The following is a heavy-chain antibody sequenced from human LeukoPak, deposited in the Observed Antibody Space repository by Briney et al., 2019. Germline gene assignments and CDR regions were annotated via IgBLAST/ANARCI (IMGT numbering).Heavy chain of an antibody. V-gene: IGHV3-7*01. D-gene: IGHD5-18*01. CDR2: INPDGNKK. J-gene: IGHJ4*02. Sequence: GGSLRLSCAASGFIFNNYWMNWVRQAPGKGLEWVASINPDGNKKYSADSVKGRFTISRDNAENSLYLQMNSLRVEDTAFYYCARDLAYSRLDYWGQGMLVTVSS. CDR1: GFIFNNYW. CDR3: ARDLAYSRLDY.